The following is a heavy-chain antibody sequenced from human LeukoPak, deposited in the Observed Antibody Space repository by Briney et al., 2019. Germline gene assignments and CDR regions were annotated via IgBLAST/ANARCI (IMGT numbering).Heavy chain of an antibody. CDR3: ARDSPFGYYYYMDV. Sequence: GASVKVSCKASGYTFTGYYMHWVRQAPGQGLEWMGWINPNSGGTNYAQKFQGRVTMTRDTSISTAYMELSRLRSDDTAVYYCARDSPFGYYYYMDVWGKGTTVTISS. D-gene: IGHD3-10*01. J-gene: IGHJ6*03. CDR2: INPNSGGT. CDR1: GYTFTGYY. V-gene: IGHV1-2*02.